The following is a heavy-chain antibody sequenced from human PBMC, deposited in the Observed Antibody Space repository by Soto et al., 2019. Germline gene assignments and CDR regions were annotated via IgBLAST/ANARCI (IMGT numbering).Heavy chain of an antibody. CDR1: GFTFGDYG. J-gene: IGHJ6*02. CDR3: ARAPVYSNGWCRGSYYYHGMDG. CDR2: IRSKSYGGTT. D-gene: IGHD6-19*01. Sequence: HPGGSLRLSCTGFGFTFGDYGMTWVRQAPGKGLEWVGVIRSKSYGGTTEYAASVKGRLTIARAEAKRISYRQTYSLTSPHTGTYYCARAPVYSNGWCRGSYYYHGMDGWGQESTLTGSS. V-gene: IGHV3-49*04.